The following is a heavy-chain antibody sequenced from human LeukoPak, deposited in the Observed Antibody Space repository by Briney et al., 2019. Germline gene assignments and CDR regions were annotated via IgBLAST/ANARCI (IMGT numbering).Heavy chain of an antibody. V-gene: IGHV4-4*07. CDR3: ARGPTILDY. J-gene: IGHJ4*02. CDR1: GGSISSYY. D-gene: IGHD1-26*01. Sequence: PSEPLSLTCTVSGGSISSYYWSWIRQPAGRGPEWIGRIYSSGRTDYNPSLNSRVTMSVGTSKNQFSLILKSLTAADTAIYYCARGPTILDYWGQGILVTVSS. CDR2: IYSSGRT.